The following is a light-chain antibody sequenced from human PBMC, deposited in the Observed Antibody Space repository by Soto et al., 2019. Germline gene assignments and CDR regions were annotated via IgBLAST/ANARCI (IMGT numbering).Light chain of an antibody. CDR2: SNY. J-gene: IGLJ2*01. V-gene: IGLV1-44*01. CDR1: NSNIGSNP. CDR3: AAWDDRLSDLL. Sequence: QSVLTQPPLASGTPGQRVTISCSGSNSNIGSNPVHWYQQFPGTAPKVLIYSNYQRPSGVPDRFSGSKSGTSASLAISGLQSEDEADYYCAAWDDRLSDLLFGGGTKVTVL.